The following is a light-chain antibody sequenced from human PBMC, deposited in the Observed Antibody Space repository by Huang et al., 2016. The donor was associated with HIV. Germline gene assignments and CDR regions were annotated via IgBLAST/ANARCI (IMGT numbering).Light chain of an antibody. V-gene: IGKV3-11*01. CDR1: QSVGGY. Sequence: EIVLTQSPATLSLSPGERATLSCRASQSVGGYLAWYQQKPGQARRLLIYDTSSRATGIPARFSGSGSETDFTLTISSLEPEDFAVYYCQQPGSFGQGTKVDIK. CDR3: QQPGS. CDR2: DTS. J-gene: IGKJ2*01.